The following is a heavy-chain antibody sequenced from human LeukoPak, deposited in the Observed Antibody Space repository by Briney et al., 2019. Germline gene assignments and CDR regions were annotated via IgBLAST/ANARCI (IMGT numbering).Heavy chain of an antibody. CDR3: AREADYYYDSSGSFDY. V-gene: IGHV3-21*01. Sequence: GVLRLSCAASGFTFSSYSMNWVRQAPGKGLEWVSSISSSSSYIYYADSVKGRFTISRDNAKNSLYLQMNSLRAEDTAVYYCAREADYYYDSSGSFDYWGQGALVTVSS. CDR2: ISSSSSYI. J-gene: IGHJ4*02. CDR1: GFTFSSYS. D-gene: IGHD3-22*01.